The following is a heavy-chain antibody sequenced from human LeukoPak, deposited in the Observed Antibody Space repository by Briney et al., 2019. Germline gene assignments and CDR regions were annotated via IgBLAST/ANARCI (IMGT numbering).Heavy chain of an antibody. CDR2: INPSGGST. CDR1: GYTFTNYY. CDR3: AKSEVGAISWVH. Sequence: ASVKVSCKAPGYTFTNYYMHWVRQAPGQGLEWMGIINPSGGSTSYAQKFQGRVTMTRDTSTSTVSMELSSLRSEDTAVYYCAKSEVGAISWVHWGQGTLVIVSS. J-gene: IGHJ4*02. V-gene: IGHV1-46*01. D-gene: IGHD1-26*01.